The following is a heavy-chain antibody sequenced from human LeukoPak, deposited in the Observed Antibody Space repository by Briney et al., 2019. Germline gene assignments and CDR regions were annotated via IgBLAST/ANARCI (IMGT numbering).Heavy chain of an antibody. J-gene: IGHJ6*03. CDR1: GYTFTGYY. CDR2: IIPNSGGT. CDR3: ARELGIAVAGSPGYYMDV. D-gene: IGHD6-19*01. V-gene: IGHV1-2*02. Sequence: ASVQVSCKATGYTFTGYYMHWLRQAPGQGLEWMGWIIPNSGGTNYAQKFQGRVTMTRDTSISTAYMELSRLRSDDTAVYYCARELGIAVAGSPGYYMDVWGKGTTVTVSS.